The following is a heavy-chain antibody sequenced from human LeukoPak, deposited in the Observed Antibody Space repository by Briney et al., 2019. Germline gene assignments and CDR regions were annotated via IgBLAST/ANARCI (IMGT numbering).Heavy chain of an antibody. Sequence: SETLSLTCTVSGGSISSSSYYWGWIRQPPGKGLERIGSIYYSGSTYYNPSLKSRVTISVDTSKNQFSLKLSSVTAADTAVYYCAGSKDVLLWFGELLFDYWGQGTLVTVSS. J-gene: IGHJ4*02. D-gene: IGHD3-10*01. CDR2: IYYSGST. CDR1: GGSISSSSYY. V-gene: IGHV4-39*01. CDR3: AGSKDVLLWFGELLFDY.